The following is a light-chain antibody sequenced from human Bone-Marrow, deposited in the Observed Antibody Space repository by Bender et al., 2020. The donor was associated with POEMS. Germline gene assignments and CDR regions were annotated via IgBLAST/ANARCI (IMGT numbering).Light chain of an antibody. CDR2: EDD. V-gene: IGLV6-57*03. Sequence: NSTLTQPHSVSASPGKTVTISCIRFSGSIASNYVQWFQQRPGSAPTTVIYEDDQRPSGVPDRFSGSIDTSSNSASLTISGLKTEDEADYFCQSYDIDNVIFGGGTKLTVL. J-gene: IGLJ2*01. CDR1: SGSIASNY. CDR3: QSYDIDNVI.